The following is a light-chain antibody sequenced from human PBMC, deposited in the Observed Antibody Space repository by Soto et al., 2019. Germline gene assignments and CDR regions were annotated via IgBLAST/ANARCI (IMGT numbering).Light chain of an antibody. CDR1: SSDVGGYNY. V-gene: IGLV2-8*01. CDR2: EVS. Sequence: QSALTQPPSASGSPGQSVTISCTGTSSDVGGYNYVSWYQQHPGKVPKLMIYEVSKRPSGVPDRFSGPKSGNTASLTVSGLQTEDEDDYYCSSYAGTDTVIFGGGTKLTVL. CDR3: SSYAGTDTVI. J-gene: IGLJ2*01.